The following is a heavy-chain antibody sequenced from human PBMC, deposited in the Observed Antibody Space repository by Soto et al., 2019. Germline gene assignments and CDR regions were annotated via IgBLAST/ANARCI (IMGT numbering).Heavy chain of an antibody. CDR3: PSKRSDRSWYNCFDP. CDR1: RYTLTSYD. Sequence: ASVKVSCKPSRYTLTSYDINWVRPATIQGLEWMGWLNPNTGKKGYVQKFQGRVTMTRDISIITAYMELSSLRSEDTAVYYCPSKRSDRSWYNCFDPGGQGALVTIAS. D-gene: IGHD6-19*01. J-gene: IGHJ5*02. V-gene: IGHV1-8*01. CDR2: LNPNTGKK.